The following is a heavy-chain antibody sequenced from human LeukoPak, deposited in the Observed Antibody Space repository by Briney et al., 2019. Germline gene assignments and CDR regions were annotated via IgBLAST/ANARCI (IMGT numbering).Heavy chain of an antibody. Sequence: GGSLRLSCAASGFTFDDYGMSWVRQAPGKGLEWVSGINWNGGSTGYADSVKGRFTISTDNAKNSLYLQMNSLRAEDTALYYCARDPLGYCSSTSCFDYFDYWGQGTLVTVSS. D-gene: IGHD2-2*01. CDR3: ARDPLGYCSSTSCFDYFDY. V-gene: IGHV3-20*04. CDR2: INWNGGST. CDR1: GFTFDDYG. J-gene: IGHJ4*02.